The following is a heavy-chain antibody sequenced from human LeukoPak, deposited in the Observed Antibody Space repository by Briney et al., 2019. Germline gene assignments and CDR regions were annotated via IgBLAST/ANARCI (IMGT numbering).Heavy chain of an antibody. V-gene: IGHV4-4*07. Sequence: SETLSLTRTVSGGSLSSYFWSWIRQPAGKGLEWIGRIYTSGSTKYNPSLKSRVTMSVDTSKKQFSLKLSSVTAADTAVYYCARQPAPYSSGWNDGFDIWGQGTMVTVSA. J-gene: IGHJ3*02. CDR2: IYTSGST. CDR3: ARQPAPYSSGWNDGFDI. D-gene: IGHD6-19*01. CDR1: GGSLSSYF.